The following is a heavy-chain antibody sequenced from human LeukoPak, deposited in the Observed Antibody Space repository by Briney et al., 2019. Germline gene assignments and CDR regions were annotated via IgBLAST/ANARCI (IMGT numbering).Heavy chain of an antibody. CDR1: GFTFSSYA. V-gene: IGHV3-23*01. CDR3: ARGGAVAVGFDY. D-gene: IGHD6-19*01. Sequence: GGSLRLSCAASGFTFSSYAMSWVRQAPGKGLEWVSAISGSGGSTYYADSVKGRFTISRDNSKNTLYLQMNSLRAEDTAVYYCARGGAVAVGFDYWGQGTLVTVSS. J-gene: IGHJ4*02. CDR2: ISGSGGST.